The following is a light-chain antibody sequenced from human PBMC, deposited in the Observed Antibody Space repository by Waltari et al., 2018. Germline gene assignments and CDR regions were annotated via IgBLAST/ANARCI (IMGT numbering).Light chain of an antibody. CDR1: SSDMGGYDY. CDR3: SSYTSYSVV. Sequence: QSALTQPASVSGSRGQSFTIYFTGTSSDMGGYDYVSWYQQHPGKAPKLMIYDVSNPPSGVSNRFSGSKSGNTASLTISGLQAEDEADYYCSSYTSYSVVFGGGTKLTVL. J-gene: IGLJ2*01. V-gene: IGLV2-14*01. CDR2: DVS.